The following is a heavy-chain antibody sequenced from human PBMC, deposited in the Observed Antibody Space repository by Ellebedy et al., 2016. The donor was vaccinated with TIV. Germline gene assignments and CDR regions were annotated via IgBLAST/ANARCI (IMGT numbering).Heavy chain of an antibody. CDR1: TFTFSDYY. V-gene: IGHV3-11*01. CDR2: ISGSGSTI. J-gene: IGHJ6*02. CDR3: ARGAFYGMDV. Sequence: PGGSLRLSCAASTFTFSDYYMSWIRQAPGKGLEWVSSISGSGSTIYYADSVKGRFAISRDSAKNSVFLQMTSLRAEDTAVYYCARGAFYGMDVWGQGTTVTVSS.